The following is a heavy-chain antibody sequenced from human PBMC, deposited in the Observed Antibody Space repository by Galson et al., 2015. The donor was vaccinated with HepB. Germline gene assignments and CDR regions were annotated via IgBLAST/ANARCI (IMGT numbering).Heavy chain of an antibody. D-gene: IGHD2-2*01. J-gene: IGHJ6*02. V-gene: IGHV3-48*03. CDR3: ARDGLGPVVPAAMTIYYYYGMDV. CDR2: ISSSGSTI. CDR1: GLTFSSYE. Sequence: SLRLSCAASGLTFSSYEMNWVRQAPGKGLEWVSYISSSGSTIYYANSVKGRFTISRDNAKNSLYLQMNSLRAEDTAVYYCARDGLGPVVPAAMTIYYYYGMDVWGQGTTVTVSS.